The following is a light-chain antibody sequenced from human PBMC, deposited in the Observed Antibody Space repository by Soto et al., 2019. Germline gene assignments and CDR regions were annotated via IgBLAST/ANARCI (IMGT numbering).Light chain of an antibody. CDR2: AAY. V-gene: IGKV1-17*01. J-gene: IGKJ5*01. CDR1: QTINNY. Sequence: DIQMTQSPSSLSASVGDRVTITCRTSQTINNYLNWYQQKPGRAPKLLIYAAYNLQSGVPSRFSGSGSGTEFTLTISGLLPEDFAAYHCQQLYTLPFTFGQGTRLAI. CDR3: QQLYTLPFT.